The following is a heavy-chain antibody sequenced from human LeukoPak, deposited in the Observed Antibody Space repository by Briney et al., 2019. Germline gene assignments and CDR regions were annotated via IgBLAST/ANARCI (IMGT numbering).Heavy chain of an antibody. CDR2: IRYDGSNK. Sequence: PGGSLRLSCAASGFTFSSYGMHWVRQAPGKGLEWVAFIRYDGSNKYYADSVKGRFTSSRDNSKNTLYLQMSSLRAEDTAVYYCAKRGAEVGQTVAPGDYWGQGTLVTVSS. V-gene: IGHV3-30*02. CDR3: AKRGAEVGQTVAPGDY. CDR1: GFTFSSYG. D-gene: IGHD1-26*01. J-gene: IGHJ4*02.